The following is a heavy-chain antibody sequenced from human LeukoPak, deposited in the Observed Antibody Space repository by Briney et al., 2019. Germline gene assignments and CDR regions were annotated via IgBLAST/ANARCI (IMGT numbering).Heavy chain of an antibody. Sequence: SETLSLTCAVYGGSFSGYYWSWIRQPPGKGLEWIGEINHSGSTNYNPSLESRVTISVDTSKNQFSLKLSSVTAADTAVYYCARHHFSDYVRLDIWGQGTMVTVSS. CDR3: ARHHFSDYVRLDI. CDR2: INHSGST. CDR1: GGSFSGYY. V-gene: IGHV4-34*01. J-gene: IGHJ3*02. D-gene: IGHD4-11*01.